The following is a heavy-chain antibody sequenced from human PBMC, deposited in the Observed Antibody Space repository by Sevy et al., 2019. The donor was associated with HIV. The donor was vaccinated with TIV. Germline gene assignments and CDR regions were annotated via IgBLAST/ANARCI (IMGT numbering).Heavy chain of an antibody. D-gene: IGHD2-15*01. J-gene: IGHJ6*03. CDR3: ATKSLEMVVAANHLKYYYYYYMDV. V-gene: IGHV4-61*01. CDR1: GGSVSSGSYY. CDR2: IYYSGST. Sequence: ETLSLTCTVSGGSVSSGSYYWSWIRQPPGKGLEWIGYIYYSGSTNYNPTLKSRVTISVDTSKEQFSLKLSSVTAADTAVYYWATKSLEMVVAANHLKYYYYYYMDVWGKGTTVTVSS.